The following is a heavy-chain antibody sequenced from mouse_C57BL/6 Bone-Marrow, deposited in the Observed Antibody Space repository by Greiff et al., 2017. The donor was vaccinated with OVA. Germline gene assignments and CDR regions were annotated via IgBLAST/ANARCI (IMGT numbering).Heavy chain of an antibody. J-gene: IGHJ2*01. CDR3: ARYYYGSRYFDY. CDR1: GYSFTGYY. V-gene: IGHV1-42*01. D-gene: IGHD1-1*01. CDR2: INPSTGGT. Sequence: VQLKQSGPELVKPGASVKISCKASGYSFTGYYMNWVKQSPEKSLEWIGEINPSTGGTTYNQKFKAKATLTVDKSSSTAYMQLKSLTSEDSAVYYCARYYYGSRYFDYWGQGTTLTVSS.